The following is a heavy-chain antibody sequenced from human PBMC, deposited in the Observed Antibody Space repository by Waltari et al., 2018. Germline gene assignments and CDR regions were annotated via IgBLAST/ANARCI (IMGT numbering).Heavy chain of an antibody. J-gene: IGHJ6*03. V-gene: IGHV4-59*01. Sequence: QVQLQESGPGLVKPSETLSLTCTVSGGSISSYYWSWIRQPPGKGLEWIGYIYYSGSTNYNPSLKSRVTISVDTSKNQFSLKLSSVTAADTAVYYCVRLEDYGDHDYYYYYMDVWGKGTTVTVSS. CDR2: IYYSGST. CDR1: GGSISSYY. D-gene: IGHD4-17*01. CDR3: VRLEDYGDHDYYYYYMDV.